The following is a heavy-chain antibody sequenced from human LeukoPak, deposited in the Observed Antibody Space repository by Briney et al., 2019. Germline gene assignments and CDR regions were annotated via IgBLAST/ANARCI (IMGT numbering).Heavy chain of an antibody. CDR3: AKGNGYSYGRYYFDY. CDR2: TTASGGNT. Sequence: GGSLRLSCAASGFTFSSYAMGWVRQAPGKGLEWVSATTASGGNTYYADSVKGRFTISRDNSKNTLYLQVNSLRAEDTAVYYCAKGNGYSYGRYYFDYWGQGTLVTVSS. V-gene: IGHV3-23*01. D-gene: IGHD5-18*01. J-gene: IGHJ4*02. CDR1: GFTFSSYA.